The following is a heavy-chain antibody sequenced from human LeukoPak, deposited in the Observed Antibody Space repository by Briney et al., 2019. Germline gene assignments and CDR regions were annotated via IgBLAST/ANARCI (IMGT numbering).Heavy chain of an antibody. CDR1: GFTFTDEY. CDR2: INPYSGAI. CDR3: ARDPKSQLLLDY. V-gene: IGHV1-2*02. Sequence: GASVKVSCKSSGFTFTDEYIHWVRQAPGQGLEWMGWINPYSGAINYAQKFQGRVTLTRDTSISTAYMELSRLTSGDTAVYYSARDPKSQLLLDYWGQGTLVTVSS. J-gene: IGHJ4*02. D-gene: IGHD2-2*01.